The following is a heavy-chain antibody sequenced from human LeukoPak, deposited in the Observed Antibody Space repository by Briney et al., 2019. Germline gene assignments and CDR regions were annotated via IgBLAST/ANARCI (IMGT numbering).Heavy chain of an antibody. D-gene: IGHD1-1*01. J-gene: IGHJ4*02. V-gene: IGHV4-4*07. CDR2: IYTSGST. CDR3: ARDRGTWNDDGFDY. Sequence: PSETLSLTCTVSGGSISGYYWSWIRQPAGKGLEWIGRIYTSGSTNYNPSLKSRVTMSVDTSKNQFSLKLSSVTAADTAVYYCARDRGTWNDDGFDYWGQGTLVTVSS. CDR1: GGSISGYY.